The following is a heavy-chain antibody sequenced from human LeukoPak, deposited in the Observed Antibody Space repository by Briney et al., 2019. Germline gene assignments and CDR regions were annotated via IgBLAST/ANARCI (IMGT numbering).Heavy chain of an antibody. CDR3: ARPYYYGSGTEDYYYYGMDV. Sequence: GGSLRLSCAASGFTFSSYSMNWVRQAPGKGLEWASSISSSSSYIYYADSVKGRFTISRDNAKNSLYLQMNSLRAEDTAVYYCARPYYYGSGTEDYYYYGMDVWGQGTTVTVSS. D-gene: IGHD3-10*01. CDR1: GFTFSSYS. V-gene: IGHV3-21*01. J-gene: IGHJ6*02. CDR2: ISSSSSYI.